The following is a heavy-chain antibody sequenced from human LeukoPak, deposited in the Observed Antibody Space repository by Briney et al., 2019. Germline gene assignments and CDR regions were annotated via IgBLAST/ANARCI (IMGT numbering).Heavy chain of an antibody. CDR3: AREEEAEGALDY. D-gene: IGHD1-26*01. CDR1: GGSISSSYYY. Sequence: SETLSLTCTVSGGSISSSYYYWGWIRQPPGKGLEWIGYIYYSGSTYYNPSLKSRVTISVDTSKNQFSLKLSSVTAADTAVYYCAREEEAEGALDYWGQGTLVTVSP. V-gene: IGHV4-30-4*08. CDR2: IYYSGST. J-gene: IGHJ4*02.